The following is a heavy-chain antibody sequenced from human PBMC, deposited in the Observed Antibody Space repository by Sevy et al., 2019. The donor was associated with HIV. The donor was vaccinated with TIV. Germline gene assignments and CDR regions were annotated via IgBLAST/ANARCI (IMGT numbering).Heavy chain of an antibody. Sequence: QSQTLSLTCTVSGGSISSGDYYWSWIRQPPGKGLEWIGYIYYSGSTYYNPSLKSRVTISVDTSKNQFSLKLSSVTAADTAVYYCARAEWIQLWLEGGNWFDPWGQGTLVTVSS. CDR1: GGSISSGDYY. V-gene: IGHV4-30-4*01. D-gene: IGHD5-18*01. CDR3: ARAEWIQLWLEGGNWFDP. CDR2: IYYSGST. J-gene: IGHJ5*02.